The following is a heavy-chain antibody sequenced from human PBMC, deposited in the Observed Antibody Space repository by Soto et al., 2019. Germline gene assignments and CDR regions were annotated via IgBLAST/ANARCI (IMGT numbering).Heavy chain of an antibody. Sequence: SETLSLTCTVSGGSVSSGSYYWSWIRQPPGKGLEWIGYIYYSGSTNYNPSLKSRVTISVDTSRNQFSLKLSSVTAADTAVYYCAGGKLRLGELSLFDYWGQGTLVTVSS. CDR1: GGSVSSGSYY. V-gene: IGHV4-61*01. CDR3: AGGKLRLGELSLFDY. D-gene: IGHD3-16*02. CDR2: IYYSGST. J-gene: IGHJ4*02.